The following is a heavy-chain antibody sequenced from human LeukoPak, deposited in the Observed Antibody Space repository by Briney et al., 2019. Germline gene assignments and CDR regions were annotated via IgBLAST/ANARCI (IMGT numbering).Heavy chain of an antibody. V-gene: IGHV4-39*07. Sequence: SETLSLTCTVSGGSISSSSYYWGWIRQPPGKGLEWIGSIYYSGSTNYNPSLKSRVTISVDTSKNQFSLKLSSVTAADTAVYYCARKLYDSSGKRGFDYWGQGTLVTVSS. CDR2: IYYSGST. CDR1: GGSISSSSYY. J-gene: IGHJ4*02. CDR3: ARKLYDSSGKRGFDY. D-gene: IGHD3-22*01.